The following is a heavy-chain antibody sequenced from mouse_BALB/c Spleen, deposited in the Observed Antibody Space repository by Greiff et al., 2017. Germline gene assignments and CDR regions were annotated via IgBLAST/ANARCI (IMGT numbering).Heavy chain of an antibody. CDR2: IYPGDGDT. CDR3: ARNWAGGLNY. Sequence: QVQLQQSGAELVRPGSSVKISCKASGYAFSSYWMNWVKQRPGQGLEWIGQIYPGDGDTNYNEKFKGKATFTADTSSNTAYMQLSSLTSEDSAVYYCARNWAGGLNYWGQGTTLTVSS. V-gene: IGHV1-80*01. CDR1: GYAFSSYW. J-gene: IGHJ2*01. D-gene: IGHD4-1*01.